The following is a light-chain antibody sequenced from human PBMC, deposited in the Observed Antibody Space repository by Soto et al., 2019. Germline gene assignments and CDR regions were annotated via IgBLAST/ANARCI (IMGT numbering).Light chain of an antibody. CDR1: RSLFSSSNRKTF. J-gene: IGKJ4*01. CDR3: QQYYSTPPT. V-gene: IGKV4-1*01. Sequence: DIVMTQSPDSLAVSLGDRATINCKSSRSLFSSSNRKTFLAWYQQRPGQPPKLLFSWTSARESGVPDRFTGSGSGIDFTLTITNVQAEDVAVYYCQQYYSTPPTFGRGTKVEI. CDR2: WTS.